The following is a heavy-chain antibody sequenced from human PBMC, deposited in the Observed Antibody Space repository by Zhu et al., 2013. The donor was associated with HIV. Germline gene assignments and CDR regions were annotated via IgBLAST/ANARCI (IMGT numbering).Heavy chain of an antibody. V-gene: IGHV1-2*02. CDR2: INPKSGGT. CDR3: ARDRRDIVLMLYGGAPYDGFDI. Sequence: QVQVVQSGAEVKKPGASVKVSCKASGYTFTGYYLHWVRQAPGQRLEWMGWINPKSGGTNYAQKFQGRVTMTRDTSISTAYMALSRLRSDDTAVYYCARDRRDIVLMLYGGAPYDGFDIWGQGTMVTVSS. D-gene: IGHD2-8*01. CDR1: GYTFTGYY. J-gene: IGHJ3*02.